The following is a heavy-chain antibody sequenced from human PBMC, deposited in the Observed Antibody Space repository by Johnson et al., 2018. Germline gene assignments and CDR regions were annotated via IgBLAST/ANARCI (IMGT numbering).Heavy chain of an antibody. D-gene: IGHD3-3*01. CDR3: ARDHRTIAFDI. Sequence: QVQLVESGGGVVQXGRSXRLXCAASGFTFSNYGMHWVRQAPGKGLEWVAVIWFDGSDKYYADSLKGRFTISRDNSKNTLYLQMNSLRAEDTAVYFCARDHRTIAFDIWGQGTMVTVSS. V-gene: IGHV3-33*01. CDR1: GFTFSNYG. CDR2: IWFDGSDK. J-gene: IGHJ3*02.